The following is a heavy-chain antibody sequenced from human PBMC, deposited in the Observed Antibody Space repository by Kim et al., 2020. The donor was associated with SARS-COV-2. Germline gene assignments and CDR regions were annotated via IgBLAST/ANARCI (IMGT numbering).Heavy chain of an antibody. V-gene: IGHV3-30*07. J-gene: IGHJ6*02. CDR3: ARDRAVVPAAEVDGMDV. D-gene: IGHD2-2*01. Sequence: KGRFTIPRDKSKNTLYLQMNSLSAEDTAVYYCARDRAVVPAAEVDGMDVWGQGTTVTVSS.